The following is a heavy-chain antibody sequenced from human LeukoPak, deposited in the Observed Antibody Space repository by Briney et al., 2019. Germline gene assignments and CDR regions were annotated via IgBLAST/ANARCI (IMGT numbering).Heavy chain of an antibody. V-gene: IGHV4-4*07. CDR1: GGSISSYY. Sequence: PSETLSLTCTVSGGSISSYYWSWIRQPAGKGLEWIWRIYTSGSTNYNPSLKSRVTISVDTSKNQSSLKLSSVTAADTAVYYCARYYYDSSGYYDTPNWFDPWGQGTLVTVSS. D-gene: IGHD3-22*01. J-gene: IGHJ5*02. CDR2: IYTSGST. CDR3: ARYYYDSSGYYDTPNWFDP.